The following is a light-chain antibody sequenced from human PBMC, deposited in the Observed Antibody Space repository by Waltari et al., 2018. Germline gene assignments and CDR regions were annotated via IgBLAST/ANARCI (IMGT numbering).Light chain of an antibody. V-gene: IGKV3-20*01. Sequence: EIVLTQSPGTLSLSPGERATLSFRASQSVSSSYLAWYQQKPGQAPRLRIYGASSRATGIPDRFSGSGSGTDFSLTISRLEPEDFAVYYCQQYGSSSWTFGQGTKVEIK. CDR1: QSVSSSY. J-gene: IGKJ1*01. CDR2: GAS. CDR3: QQYGSSSWT.